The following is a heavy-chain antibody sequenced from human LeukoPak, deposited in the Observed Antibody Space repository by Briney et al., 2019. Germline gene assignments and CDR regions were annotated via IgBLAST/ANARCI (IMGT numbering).Heavy chain of an antibody. Sequence: GASVKVSCKASGGTFSSYAISWVRQAPGQGLEWMGGIIPIFGTANYAQKFQGRVTITADESTSTAYMELSSLRSEDTAVYYCARDLSSGWPHYYYYYMDVWGKGTTVTISS. V-gene: IGHV1-69*13. CDR1: GGTFSSYA. D-gene: IGHD6-19*01. CDR3: ARDLSSGWPHYYYYYMDV. CDR2: IIPIFGTA. J-gene: IGHJ6*03.